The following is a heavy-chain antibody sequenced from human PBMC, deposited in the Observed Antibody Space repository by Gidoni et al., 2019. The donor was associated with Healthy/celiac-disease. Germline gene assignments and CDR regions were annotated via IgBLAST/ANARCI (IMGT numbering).Heavy chain of an antibody. D-gene: IGHD5-12*01. CDR2: ISSSSSYI. Sequence: EVQLVESGGGLVKPGGSLRLSFAASGFTFSSYSMNWVRQAPGKGLEWVSSISSSSSYIYYADSVKGRFTISRDNAKNSLYLQMNSLRAEDTAVYYCARSFEMATIDAFDIWGQGTMVTVSS. CDR1: GFTFSSYS. J-gene: IGHJ3*02. CDR3: ARSFEMATIDAFDI. V-gene: IGHV3-21*01.